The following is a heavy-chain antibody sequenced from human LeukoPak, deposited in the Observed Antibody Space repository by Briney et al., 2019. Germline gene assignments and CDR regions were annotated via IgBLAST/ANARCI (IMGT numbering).Heavy chain of an antibody. Sequence: GGSLRLSCAASGFTFSGYWMSWVRQAPGKGLEWVANIKQDGSEIYYVDSVRGRFIISRDNAENSLYLQMNSLRVEDTAVYYCARTPDGADYWGQGTLVTVSS. CDR1: GFTFSGYW. D-gene: IGHD3-10*01. CDR2: IKQDGSEI. CDR3: ARTPDGADY. J-gene: IGHJ4*02. V-gene: IGHV3-7*01.